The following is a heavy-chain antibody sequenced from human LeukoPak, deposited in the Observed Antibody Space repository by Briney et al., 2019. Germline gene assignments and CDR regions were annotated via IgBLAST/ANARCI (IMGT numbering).Heavy chain of an antibody. J-gene: IGHJ4*02. V-gene: IGHV3-21*01. CDR1: GFIFSSYS. Sequence: GGSLRLSCAASGFIFSSYSMNWVRQAPGKGPEWVSSISDTSSHIYYADSVKGRFTVSRDNARNSLYLQMNSLRVEDTAVYYCAKDGDYYDSSGYLDYWGQGTLVTVSS. CDR3: AKDGDYYDSSGYLDY. CDR2: ISDTSSHI. D-gene: IGHD3-22*01.